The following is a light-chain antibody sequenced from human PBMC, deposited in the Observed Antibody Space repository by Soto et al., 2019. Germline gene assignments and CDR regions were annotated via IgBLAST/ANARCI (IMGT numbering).Light chain of an antibody. CDR1: IRDIGGYNF. CDR3: CSYAGSNTLA. J-gene: IGLJ2*01. Sequence: QSVLTQPRSVSGSPGQSITISFSGTIRDIGGYNFISWYQQHPGAAPKIIIYDVSKRPSGVPDRFSGSTSGNTASLTISGLQAEDDAFYYCCSYAGSNTLAFGGGTKLTVL. V-gene: IGLV2-11*01. CDR2: DVS.